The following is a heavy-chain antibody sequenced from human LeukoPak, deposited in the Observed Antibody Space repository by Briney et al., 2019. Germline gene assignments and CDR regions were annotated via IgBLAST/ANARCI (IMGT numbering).Heavy chain of an antibody. D-gene: IGHD4-11*01. CDR3: SRDTVSTGIKDDYYYYMDV. Sequence: GASVKLSRKASGYTFTSYDINWVRQAPGQGPEWMGWMNPNSGNTGYAQKFQGRVTMTRNTSISTASMELISLRSEDTAVYYFSRDTVSTGIKDDYYYYMDVWGKGTTVTVSS. CDR1: GYTFTSYD. CDR2: MNPNSGNT. V-gene: IGHV1-8*01. J-gene: IGHJ6*03.